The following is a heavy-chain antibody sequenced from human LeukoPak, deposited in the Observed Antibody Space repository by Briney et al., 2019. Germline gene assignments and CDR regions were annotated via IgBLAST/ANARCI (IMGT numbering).Heavy chain of an antibody. Sequence: PNETLPDTRTVSGGSISSYYWSWIRQPPGKGLEWIGYIYYSGSTNYNPSLKSRVTISVDTSKNQFSLKLSSVTAADTAVYYCARQMIAAAGSLGIDYWGPGNLGSVSS. J-gene: IGHJ4*01. CDR3: ARQMIAAAGSLGIDY. V-gene: IGHV4-59*08. D-gene: IGHD6-13*01. CDR1: GGSISSYY. CDR2: IYYSGST.